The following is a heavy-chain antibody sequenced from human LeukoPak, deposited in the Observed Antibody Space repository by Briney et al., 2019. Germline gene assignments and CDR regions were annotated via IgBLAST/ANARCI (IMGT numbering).Heavy chain of an antibody. V-gene: IGHV1-2*02. Sequence: ASVTVSCKASGYTFTGYYMHWVRQAPGQGLEGMGWINPNSGGTNYAQKFQGRVTITRDTSISTAYMELSRLRSDDTAVYYCARDDYDFWSGLAINHRYYFDYWGQGTLVTVSS. J-gene: IGHJ4*02. D-gene: IGHD3-3*01. CDR2: INPNSGGT. CDR1: GYTFTGYY. CDR3: ARDDYDFWSGLAINHRYYFDY.